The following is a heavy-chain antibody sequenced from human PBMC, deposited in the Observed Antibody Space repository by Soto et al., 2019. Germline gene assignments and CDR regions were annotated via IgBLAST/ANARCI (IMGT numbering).Heavy chain of an antibody. V-gene: IGHV1-69*13. CDR3: ASPIVVVPAATNYYYYGMDV. Sequence: ASVKVSCKASGGTFSSYAISWVRQAPGQGLEWMGGIIPIFGTANYAQKFQGRVTITADESTSTAYMELSSLRSEDTAVYYCASPIVVVPAATNYYYYGMDVWGQGTTVTAP. D-gene: IGHD2-2*01. CDR1: GGTFSSYA. CDR2: IIPIFGTA. J-gene: IGHJ6*02.